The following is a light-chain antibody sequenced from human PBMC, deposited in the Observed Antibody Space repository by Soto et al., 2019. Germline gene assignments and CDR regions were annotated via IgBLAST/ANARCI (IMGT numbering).Light chain of an antibody. J-gene: IGKJ3*01. V-gene: IGKV3-15*01. Sequence: VVMTQSPGTLSVSPGESATLSCRASQSVKTNLAWYQQKVGQAPRLLIYGASTRAAGIPARFSASGSGTDFTLTISSLQSEDFAVYYCQQYDNWVTFGPGTNVDFK. CDR1: QSVKTN. CDR3: QQYDNWVT. CDR2: GAS.